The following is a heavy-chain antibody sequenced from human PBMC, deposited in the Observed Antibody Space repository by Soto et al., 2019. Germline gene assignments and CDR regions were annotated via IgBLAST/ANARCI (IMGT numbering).Heavy chain of an antibody. Sequence: PGGSLRLSCAASGFTFTNYWMHRARQAPGKGLVWVSRINSDGSSTNYADSVKGRFTISRDNGKNTLDLQMNSLRAEDTAVYYCARGVRGHYGMDVWGQGTTVTVSS. CDR1: GFTFTNYW. J-gene: IGHJ6*02. CDR3: ARGVRGHYGMDV. V-gene: IGHV3-74*01. CDR2: INSDGSST. D-gene: IGHD5-12*01.